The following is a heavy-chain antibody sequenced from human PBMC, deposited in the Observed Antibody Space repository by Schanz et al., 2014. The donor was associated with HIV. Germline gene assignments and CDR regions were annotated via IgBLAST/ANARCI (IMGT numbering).Heavy chain of an antibody. CDR3: ATLPTYYGMDV. D-gene: IGHD2-21*02. V-gene: IGHV3-7*01. Sequence: EVQLVESGGGLVQPGGCLRLSCAASGFTFSSYWMSWVRQAPGKGLEWVANIKQDGSEKYYVNSVKGRFTISRDNAKNSLYLQMNSLRAEDTAVYYCATLPTYYGMDVWGQGTTVTVSS. CDR2: IKQDGSEK. CDR1: GFTFSSYW. J-gene: IGHJ6*02.